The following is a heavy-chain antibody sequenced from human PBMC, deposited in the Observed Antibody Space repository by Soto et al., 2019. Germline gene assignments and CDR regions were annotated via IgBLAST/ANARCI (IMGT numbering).Heavy chain of an antibody. CDR1: DFPFISAW. D-gene: IGHD2-2*01. V-gene: IGHV3-15*07. CDR3: TTGSLFGVLPYGEDY. Sequence: PGESLGLSCATSDFPFISAWLIWVRQAPGTGLEWVGRIKSKANGGTADHAAPVKGRFTISRDDSRDTLYLQINSLKTEDTGIYYCTTGSLFGVLPYGEDYSGQGALVHGSP. CDR2: IKSKANGGTA. J-gene: IGHJ4*02.